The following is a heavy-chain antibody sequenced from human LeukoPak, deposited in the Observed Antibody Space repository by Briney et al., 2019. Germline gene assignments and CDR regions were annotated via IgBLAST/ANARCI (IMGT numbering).Heavy chain of an antibody. Sequence: GASVKVSCKASGYTFTSYGITWVRQAPGQGLEWMGWISAYNGNTNYAQKFQGRVTMTTDTSTSTAYMELRSLRSDDTAVYYCARDSIVVVPAAIGFSFLFDPWGQGTLVTVSS. D-gene: IGHD2-2*01. CDR3: ARDSIVVVPAAIGFSFLFDP. J-gene: IGHJ5*02. CDR2: ISAYNGNT. CDR1: GYTFTSYG. V-gene: IGHV1-18*01.